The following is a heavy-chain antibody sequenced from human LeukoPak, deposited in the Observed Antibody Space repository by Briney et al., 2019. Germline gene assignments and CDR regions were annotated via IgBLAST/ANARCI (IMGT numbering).Heavy chain of an antibody. J-gene: IGHJ6*02. CDR1: GYSFSSNGVD. D-gene: IGHD1-14*01. CDR2: TYYRYKWYD. Sequence: SQTLSLSCEISGYSFSSNGVDWIWIRQSPWRGLEWLIKTYYRYKWYDDYVECVKSLISINPDTSKNQFSLQLNSVTPEDTGVYYCARIEYNALLDYYGMDVWGQGTTVTVSS. CDR3: ARIEYNALLDYYGMDV. V-gene: IGHV6-1*01.